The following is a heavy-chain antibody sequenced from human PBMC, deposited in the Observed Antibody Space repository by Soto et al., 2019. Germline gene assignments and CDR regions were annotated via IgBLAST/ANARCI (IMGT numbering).Heavy chain of an antibody. V-gene: IGHV3-23*01. J-gene: IGHJ4*02. CDR2: INGSVGST. CDR3: PKHAWAVAGPFLDY. Sequence: QAPVKVLELSSAINGSVGSTYYADYVHGRFTIPRYNSQNTLYLKLNRLRAEDTAVYYCPKHAWAVAGPFLDYCGQGSVVTVCS. D-gene: IGHD6-19*01.